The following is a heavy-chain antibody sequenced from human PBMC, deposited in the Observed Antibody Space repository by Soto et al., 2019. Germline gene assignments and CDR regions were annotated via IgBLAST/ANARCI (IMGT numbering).Heavy chain of an antibody. D-gene: IGHD5-12*01. CDR3: ARALSRHDHYFDS. V-gene: IGHV3-20*04. Sequence: EVQLVQSGGSVVRPGGSLRLSCTASGFTFDDYGMAWVRQFPGKGLEWVSGVNWSGGNSGYADSVKGRFTISRDNAKKPLYLRMSRLRAGDTAFYYGARALSRHDHYFDSWGQGTLVTVSS. CDR2: VNWSGGNS. CDR1: GFTFDDYG. J-gene: IGHJ4*02.